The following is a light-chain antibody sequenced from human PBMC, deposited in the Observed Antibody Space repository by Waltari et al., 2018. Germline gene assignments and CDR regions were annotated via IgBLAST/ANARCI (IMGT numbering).Light chain of an antibody. CDR3: QQYDSYPIT. Sequence: DIQMTQSPSTLSASIGDRVTITCRASQTIISWLAWYQQKPGQAPRLLIYRATALETGVPSRFSGTGSGTEFTLTINGLQPDDSATYFCQQYDSYPITFGPGTKVDI. V-gene: IGKV1-5*03. J-gene: IGKJ3*01. CDR1: QTIISW. CDR2: RAT.